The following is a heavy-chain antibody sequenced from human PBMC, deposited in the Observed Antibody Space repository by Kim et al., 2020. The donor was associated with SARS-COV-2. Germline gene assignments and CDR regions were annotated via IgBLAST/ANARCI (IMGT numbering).Heavy chain of an antibody. V-gene: IGHV3-23*03. CDR1: GFTFSSYA. J-gene: IGHJ3*02. D-gene: IGHD2-2*01. Sequence: GGSLRLSCAASGFTFSSYAMSWVRQAPGKGLEWVSVIYSGGSSTYYADSVKGRFTISRDNSKNTLYLQMNSLRAEDTAVYYCAKDAGAGPADAFDIWGQGTMVTVSS. CDR3: AKDAGAGPADAFDI. CDR2: IYSGGSST.